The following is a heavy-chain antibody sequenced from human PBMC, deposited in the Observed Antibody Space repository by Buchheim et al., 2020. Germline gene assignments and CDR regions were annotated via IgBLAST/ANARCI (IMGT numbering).Heavy chain of an antibody. J-gene: IGHJ6*03. Sequence: QVQLVESGGGLVKPGGSLRLSCAASGFTFSDYYMIWIRQAPGKGLEWVSYINSSGSTIYYADSVKGRFTISRDNAKNSLYLQMNSLRAEDTAVYYCARVRRIIVVVPAATNYYYYMDVWGKGTT. CDR3: ARVRRIIVVVPAATNYYYYMDV. CDR2: INSSGSTI. CDR1: GFTFSDYY. D-gene: IGHD2-2*01. V-gene: IGHV3-11*01.